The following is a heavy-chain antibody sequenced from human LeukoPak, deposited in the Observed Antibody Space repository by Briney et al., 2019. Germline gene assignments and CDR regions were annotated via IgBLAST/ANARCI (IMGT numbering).Heavy chain of an antibody. Sequence: GESLKISCKGSGYSFTSYWIGWVRQMPGKGPEWMGSIYPGDSDTRYSPSFQGQVTISADKSISTAYLQLSGLKASDTAMYFCARHQAMITSFDYGMDVWGQGTTVTVSS. D-gene: IGHD3-16*01. CDR3: ARHQAMITSFDYGMDV. V-gene: IGHV5-51*01. CDR1: GYSFTSYW. CDR2: IYPGDSDT. J-gene: IGHJ6*02.